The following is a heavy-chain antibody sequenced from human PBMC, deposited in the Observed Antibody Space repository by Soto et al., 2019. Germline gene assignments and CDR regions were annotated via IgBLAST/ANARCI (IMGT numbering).Heavy chain of an antibody. D-gene: IGHD3-22*01. J-gene: IGHJ5*02. CDR1: GGSISSYY. V-gene: IGHV4-59*01. Sequence: SETLSLTCTVSGGSISSYYWSWIRQPPGKGLEWIGYIYYSGSTNYNPSLKSRVTISVDTSKNQFSLKLSSVTAADTAVYYCARASSGYYYRWFDPWGQGTLVTVSS. CDR3: ARASSGYYYRWFDP. CDR2: IYYSGST.